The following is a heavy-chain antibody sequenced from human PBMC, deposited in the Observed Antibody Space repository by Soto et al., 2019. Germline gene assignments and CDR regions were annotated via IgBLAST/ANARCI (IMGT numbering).Heavy chain of an antibody. CDR1: GGTFSSYA. V-gene: IGHV1-69*06. D-gene: IGHD1-26*01. CDR2: IIPIFGTA. CDR3: AREGSGSPDLAY. J-gene: IGHJ4*02. Sequence: GASVKVSCKASGGTFSSYAISWVRQAPGQGLEWMGGIIPIFGTANYAQKFQGRVTITADKSTSTAYMELSSLRSEDTAVYYCAREGSGSPDLAYWGQGTMVTVYS.